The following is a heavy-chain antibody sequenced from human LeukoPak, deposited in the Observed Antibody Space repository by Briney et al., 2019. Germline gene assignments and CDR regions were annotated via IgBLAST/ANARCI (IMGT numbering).Heavy chain of an antibody. CDR1: GFTFSSYA. J-gene: IGHJ4*02. D-gene: IGHD1-26*01. Sequence: GGSLRLSCAASGFTFSSYAMSWVRQAPGKGLEWVSAISGRGGGTYYADSVKSRFTISRDNSKNTLYLQMNSLRAEDTAIYYCAKHGEPNSGTYVKDYFDYLGQGTLVTVSS. CDR2: ISGRGGGT. V-gene: IGHV3-23*01. CDR3: AKHGEPNSGTYVKDYFDY.